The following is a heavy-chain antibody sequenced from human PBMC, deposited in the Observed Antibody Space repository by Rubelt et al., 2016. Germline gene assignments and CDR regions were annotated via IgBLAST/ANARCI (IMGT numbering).Heavy chain of an antibody. J-gene: IGHJ4*02. D-gene: IGHD1-26*01. Sequence: PGRGLEWMGWISACNGNTNYAQKLQGRVTMTTDTSTSTAYMELRSLRSDDTAVYYCARGLVIGGSYYNFDYWGQGTLVTVSS. CDR3: ARGLVIGGSYYNFDY. V-gene: IGHV1-18*01. CDR2: ISACNGNT.